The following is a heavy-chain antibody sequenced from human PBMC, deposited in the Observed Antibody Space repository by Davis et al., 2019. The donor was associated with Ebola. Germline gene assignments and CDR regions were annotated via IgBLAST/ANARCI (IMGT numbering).Heavy chain of an antibody. CDR1: GFTFRNSW. Sequence: GESLKISCAASGFTFRNSWMSWVRQSPGKGLEWVANIKEDGNEKYYVDSVKGRFTISRDNAKSSLYLQMNSLRVEDTALYYCARGGSNYDYWGQGTRVTVSS. D-gene: IGHD5-24*01. V-gene: IGHV3-7*01. J-gene: IGHJ4*02. CDR2: IKEDGNEK. CDR3: ARGGSNYDY.